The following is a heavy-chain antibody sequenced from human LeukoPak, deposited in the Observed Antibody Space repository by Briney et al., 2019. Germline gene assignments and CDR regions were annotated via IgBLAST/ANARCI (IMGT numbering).Heavy chain of an antibody. D-gene: IGHD3/OR15-3a*01. CDR2: IYHSGST. Sequence: SETLSPTCVVSGGSVSGYYWGWIRQPPGKGLEWIGYIYHSGSTYYNPSLKSRVTISVDRSKNQFSLKLSSVTAADTAVYYCARGYDFPLDAFDIWGQGTMVTVSS. CDR3: ARGYDFPLDAFDI. J-gene: IGHJ3*02. V-gene: IGHV4-30-2*01. CDR1: GGSVSGYY.